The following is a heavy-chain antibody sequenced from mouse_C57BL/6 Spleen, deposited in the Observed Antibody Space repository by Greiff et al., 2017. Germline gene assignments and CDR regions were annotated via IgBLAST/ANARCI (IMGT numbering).Heavy chain of an antibody. D-gene: IGHD1-1*01. CDR1: GFTFSSYG. Sequence: EVKLVESGGDLVKPGGSLKLSCAASGFTFSSYGMSWVRQTPDKRLEWVATISSGGSYTYYPDSVKGRFTISRDNAKNTLYLQMSSLKSEGTAMYYCARHYGSSPYWYFDVWGTGTTVTVSS. V-gene: IGHV5-6*01. CDR2: ISSGGSYT. CDR3: ARHYGSSPYWYFDV. J-gene: IGHJ1*03.